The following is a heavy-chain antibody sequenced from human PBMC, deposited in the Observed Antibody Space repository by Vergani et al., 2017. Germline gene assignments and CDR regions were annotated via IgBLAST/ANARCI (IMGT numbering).Heavy chain of an antibody. CDR1: GFTSAGYA. CDR3: AKDLGSSSAGGWFDP. J-gene: IGHJ5*02. Sequence: EVQLEESGGGLVLPGRSLRLSCVASGFTSAGYAMHWFRQPPGKGLEWVSGISWNSNSIGYADSVKGRFTISRDNAKNSLYLQMNSLRAEDTALYYCAKDLGSSSAGGWFDPWGQGTLVTVSS. CDR2: ISWNSNSI. V-gene: IGHV3-9*02. D-gene: IGHD6-6*01.